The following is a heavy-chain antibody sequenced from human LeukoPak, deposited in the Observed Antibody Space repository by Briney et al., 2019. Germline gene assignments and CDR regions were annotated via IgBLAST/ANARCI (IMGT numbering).Heavy chain of an antibody. D-gene: IGHD3-3*02. Sequence: GGSLRLSCAASGFTFSSYAMSWVRQAPGKGLEWVSAISGSGGSTYYADSVKGRFTISRDNSKNTLYLQMNSLRAEDTAVYYCAKMGSIFGVVIKNGWFDPWGQGTLVTVSS. CDR2: ISGSGGST. J-gene: IGHJ5*02. CDR1: GFTFSSYA. CDR3: AKMGSIFGVVIKNGWFDP. V-gene: IGHV3-23*01.